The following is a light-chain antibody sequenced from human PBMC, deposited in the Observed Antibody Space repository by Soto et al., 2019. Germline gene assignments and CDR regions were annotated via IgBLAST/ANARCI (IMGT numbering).Light chain of an antibody. V-gene: IGKV3-15*01. CDR1: QRLSSN. CDR3: QQYNNWIT. CDR2: GAS. Sequence: EIVLTQSPVTLSVSPGERVTLSCRASQRLSSNLARYQQRPGQAPRLLIYGASIRATDIPARFIGSGSGTEFTLTISSLQSEDCAVYYCQQYNNWITLGQGTRLEIK. J-gene: IGKJ5*01.